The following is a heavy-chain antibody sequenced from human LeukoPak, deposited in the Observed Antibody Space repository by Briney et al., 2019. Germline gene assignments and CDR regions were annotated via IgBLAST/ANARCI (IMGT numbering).Heavy chain of an antibody. D-gene: IGHD5-24*01. CDR2: ISGSGDDP. CDR3: AKQFVDI. Sequence: GSLRLSFAASGFTFSNYAMNWVRHAPGKGLEWVSSISGSGDDPSYADSVKGRFTISRDNSRNTLYLQMNSLRAEDTAVYYCAKQFVDIWGQGTLVTVSS. J-gene: IGHJ5*02. V-gene: IGHV3-23*01. CDR1: GFTFSNYA.